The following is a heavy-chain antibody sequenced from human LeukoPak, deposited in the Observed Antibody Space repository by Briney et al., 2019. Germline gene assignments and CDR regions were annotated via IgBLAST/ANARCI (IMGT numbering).Heavy chain of an antibody. D-gene: IGHD5-12*01. Sequence: GGSLRLSCAASGFTFSSYGMSWVRQAPGKGLEWVSAISGSGYSTYYADSVKGRCTISRDNWKNTLYLQMNSLRAEDTALYYCAKDADILATGFGGSWGQGTLVTVSS. CDR1: GFTFSSYG. J-gene: IGHJ5*02. CDR3: AKDADILATGFGGS. CDR2: ISGSGYST. V-gene: IGHV3-23*01.